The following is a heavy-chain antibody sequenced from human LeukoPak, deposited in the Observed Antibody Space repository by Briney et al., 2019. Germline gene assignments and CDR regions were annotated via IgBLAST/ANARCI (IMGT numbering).Heavy chain of an antibody. Sequence: GGSLRLSCAASGFTFSSYSMNWVRQAPGKGLEWVSYISSSSSTIYYADSVKGRFTISRDNAKNSLYLQMNSLRAEDTAVYYCASGSPLASSVHTRSPSFDYWGQGTLVTVSS. V-gene: IGHV3-48*04. D-gene: IGHD3-10*02. J-gene: IGHJ4*02. CDR1: GFTFSSYS. CDR2: ISSSSSTI. CDR3: ASGSPLASSVHTRSPSFDY.